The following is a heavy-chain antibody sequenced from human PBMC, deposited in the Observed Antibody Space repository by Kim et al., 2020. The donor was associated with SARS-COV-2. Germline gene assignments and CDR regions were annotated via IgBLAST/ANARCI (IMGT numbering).Heavy chain of an antibody. J-gene: IGHJ6*02. D-gene: IGHD1-20*01. Sequence: GGSLRLSCAASGFTFSNAWMSWVRQAPGKGLEWVGRIKSKTDGGTTDYAAPVKGRFTISRDDSKNTLYLQMNSLKTEDTAVYYCTTDLTGTTVGYYYYGMDVWGRGTTVTVSS. CDR2: IKSKTDGGTT. CDR1: GFTFSNAW. CDR3: TTDLTGTTVGYYYYGMDV. V-gene: IGHV3-15*01.